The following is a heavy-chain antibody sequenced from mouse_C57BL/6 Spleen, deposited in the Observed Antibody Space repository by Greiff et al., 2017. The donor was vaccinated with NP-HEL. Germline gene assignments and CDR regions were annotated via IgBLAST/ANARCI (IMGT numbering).Heavy chain of an antibody. J-gene: IGHJ2*01. Sequence: QVQLQQPGAELVMPGASVKLSCKASGYTFTSYWMHWVKQRPGQGLELIGDIDPSDSYTNSNQQFKGQSTLPVDKSYSTAYMQLSSLTSEDAAVYYCARSGHGSSYSYWGQGTTLTVSS. CDR2: IDPSDSYT. V-gene: IGHV1-69*01. D-gene: IGHD1-1*01. CDR1: GYTFTSYW. CDR3: ARSGHGSSYSY.